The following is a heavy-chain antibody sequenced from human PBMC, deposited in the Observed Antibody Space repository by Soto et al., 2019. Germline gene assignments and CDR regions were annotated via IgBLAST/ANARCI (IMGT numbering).Heavy chain of an antibody. CDR3: ASLQRVRAVNWFGH. Sequence: GESLKLSCKGSGYSFSNYWISWVRQMPVKGLEWMGRIDPSDSWTHYSPSFQGHVTISADKSISNVYLQWSSLKASDNAMYYCASLQRVRAVNWFGHWGQGTLVTVSS. CDR1: GYSFSNYW. D-gene: IGHD1-26*01. J-gene: IGHJ5*02. CDR2: IDPSDSWT. V-gene: IGHV5-10-1*01.